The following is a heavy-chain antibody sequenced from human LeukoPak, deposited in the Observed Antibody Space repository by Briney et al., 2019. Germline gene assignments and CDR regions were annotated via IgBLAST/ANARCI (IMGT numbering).Heavy chain of an antibody. J-gene: IGHJ4*02. CDR1: GESISGFY. CDR3: ASRKLGNDY. D-gene: IGHD7-27*01. V-gene: IGHV4-59*01. Sequence: SETLSLTCTVSGESISGFYWTWIRQPPGKGLEWIGYIYYSGSTNYNPSLKSRVTISVDTSKNQFSLNLSSVTAADTAVYYCASRKLGNDYWGQGTLVTVSS. CDR2: IYYSGST.